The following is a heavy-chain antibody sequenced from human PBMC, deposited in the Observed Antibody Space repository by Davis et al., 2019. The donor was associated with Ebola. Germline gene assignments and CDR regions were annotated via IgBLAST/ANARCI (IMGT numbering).Heavy chain of an antibody. V-gene: IGHV4-34*01. Sequence: MPSETLSLTCAVYGGSFSGYHWSWIRQPPGKGLEWIGEINHSGSTNYNPSLKSRVTISVDTSKNQFSLKLSSMTAADTAVYYCARGVGATTGWFDPWGQGTLVTVSS. CDR1: GGSFSGYH. D-gene: IGHD1-26*01. CDR3: ARGVGATTGWFDP. CDR2: INHSGST. J-gene: IGHJ5*02.